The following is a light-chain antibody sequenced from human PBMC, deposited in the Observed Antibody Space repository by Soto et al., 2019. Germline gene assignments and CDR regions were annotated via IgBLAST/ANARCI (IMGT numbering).Light chain of an antibody. V-gene: IGKV3-20*01. J-gene: IGKJ5*01. CDR1: QTVSSY. Sequence: ENVLTQSPGTLSLSPGERATLSCRASQTVSSYLTWYQQRPGQASRLLIYGASKRATGIPDRFSGSGSGTDFTLTISRLEPEDFALYYCQQYGTSPITFGQGTRLEIK. CDR3: QQYGTSPIT. CDR2: GAS.